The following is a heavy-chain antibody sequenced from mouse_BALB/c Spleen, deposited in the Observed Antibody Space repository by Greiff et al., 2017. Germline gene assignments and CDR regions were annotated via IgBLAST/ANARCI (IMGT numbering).Heavy chain of an antibody. J-gene: IGHJ1*01. Sequence: QVQLQQPGAELVRPGASVKLSCKASGYTFTSYSINWVKQRPGQGLEWIGNIYPSDSYTNYNQKFKDKATLTVDKSSSTAYMQLSSPTSEDSAVYYCTRYYYGSSSLYWYFDVWGGGTTVTVSS. CDR2: IYPSDSYT. CDR1: GYTFTSYS. CDR3: TRYYYGSSSLYWYFDV. V-gene: IGHV1-69*02. D-gene: IGHD1-1*01.